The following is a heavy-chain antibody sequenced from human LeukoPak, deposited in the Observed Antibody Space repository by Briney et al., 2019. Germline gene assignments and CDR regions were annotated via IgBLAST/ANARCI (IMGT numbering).Heavy chain of an antibody. CDR1: GGSISSSNW. CDR2: IYHSGST. CDR3: ASSLGMRYYFDY. Sequence: SETLSLTCAVSGGSISSSNWWSWVRQPPGKGLEWIGEIYHSGSTNCNPSLKSRVTISVDKSKNQFSLKLSSVTAADTAVYYCASSLGMRYYFDYWGQGTLVTVSS. J-gene: IGHJ4*02. V-gene: IGHV4-4*02. D-gene: IGHD7-27*01.